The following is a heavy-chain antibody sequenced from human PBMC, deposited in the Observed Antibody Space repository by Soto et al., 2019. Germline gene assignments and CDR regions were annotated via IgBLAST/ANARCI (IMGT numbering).Heavy chain of an antibody. J-gene: IGHJ4*02. CDR3: AKEKNGSGWLFDY. CDR1: GFTFSSYG. Sequence: PGGSLRLSCAASGFTFSSYGMHWVRQAPGKGLEWVAVISYDGSNKYYADSVKGRFTISRDNSKNTLYLQMNSLRAEDTAVYYCAKEKNGSGWLFDYWGQGTLVTVSS. V-gene: IGHV3-30*18. D-gene: IGHD6-19*01. CDR2: ISYDGSNK.